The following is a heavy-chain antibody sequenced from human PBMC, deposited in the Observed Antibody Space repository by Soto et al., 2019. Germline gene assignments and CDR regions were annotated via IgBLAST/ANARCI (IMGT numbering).Heavy chain of an antibody. J-gene: IGHJ4*02. Sequence: QVQLVESGGGVVQPGRSLRLSCAASGFTFSSYAMHWVRQAPGKGLEWVAVISDDGSNKYYADSVKGRFTISRDNSKNTLYLQMNSLRAEDTAVYYCARDRPYSSSSLGYFDYWGQGTLVTVSS. CDR2: ISDDGSNK. D-gene: IGHD6-6*01. V-gene: IGHV3-30-3*01. CDR1: GFTFSSYA. CDR3: ARDRPYSSSSLGYFDY.